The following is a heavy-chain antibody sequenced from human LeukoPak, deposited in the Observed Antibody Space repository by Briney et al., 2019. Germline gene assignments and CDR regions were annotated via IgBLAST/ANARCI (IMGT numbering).Heavy chain of an antibody. D-gene: IGHD3-10*01. J-gene: IGHJ4*02. V-gene: IGHV4-34*01. CDR2: INHSEIT. Sequence: SETLSLTCAVYGGSFSGYYWTWIRQPPGKGLEWIGEINHSEITKYNPSLKSRVTISVDTSKNQFSLKLSSVTAADTAMYYCASPGGDEYYYGSGSQPRDYWGQGTLVTVSS. CDR1: GGSFSGYY. CDR3: ASPGGDEYYYGSGSQPRDY.